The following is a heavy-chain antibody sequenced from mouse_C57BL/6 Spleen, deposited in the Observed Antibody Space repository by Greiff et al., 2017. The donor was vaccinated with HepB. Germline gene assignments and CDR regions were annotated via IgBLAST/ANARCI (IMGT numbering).Heavy chain of an antibody. CDR1: GYTFTSYW. Sequence: QVQLQQPGAELVKPGASVKLSCKASGYTFTSYWMQWVKQRPGQGLEWIGEIDPSDSYTNYNQKFKGKATLTVDTSSSTAYMQLSSLTSEDSAVYYCAREGYVGFAYWGQGTLVTVSA. D-gene: IGHD2-14*01. CDR3: AREGYVGFAY. CDR2: IDPSDSYT. J-gene: IGHJ3*01. V-gene: IGHV1-50*01.